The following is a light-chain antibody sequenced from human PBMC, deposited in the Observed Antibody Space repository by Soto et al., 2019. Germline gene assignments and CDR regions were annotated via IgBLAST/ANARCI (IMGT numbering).Light chain of an antibody. Sequence: EIVLTQSPATLSLSPGERATLSCRASQSVSSYLAWYQQKPGQAPRLLIYDASNRATGISARFSGSGSGTYFLLTISSLEPEFFAVYYCQQRSKRYTFGQGTKLEIK. CDR2: DAS. CDR3: QQRSKRYT. V-gene: IGKV3-11*01. J-gene: IGKJ2*01. CDR1: QSVSSY.